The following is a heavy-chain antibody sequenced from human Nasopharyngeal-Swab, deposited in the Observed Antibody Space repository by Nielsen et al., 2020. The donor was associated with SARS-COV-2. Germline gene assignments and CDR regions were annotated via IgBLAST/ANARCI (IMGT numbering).Heavy chain of an antibody. Sequence: VKVSCKASGGTFSSYAISWVRQAPGQGLEWMGGIIPIFGTANYAQKFQGRVTITADESTSTAYMELSSLRSEDTAVYYCATVGGGSYYPFDYWGQGTLVTVSS. J-gene: IGHJ4*02. CDR2: IIPIFGTA. V-gene: IGHV1-69*13. CDR3: ATVGGGSYYPFDY. D-gene: IGHD1-26*01. CDR1: GGTFSSYA.